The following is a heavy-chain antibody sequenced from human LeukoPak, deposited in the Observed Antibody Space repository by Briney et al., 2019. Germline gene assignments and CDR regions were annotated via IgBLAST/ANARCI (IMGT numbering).Heavy chain of an antibody. J-gene: IGHJ4*02. D-gene: IGHD3-22*01. CDR1: GFTFSSFS. CDR3: ARDPLLYYYDSSGPLDY. CDR2: ISSSSSHI. Sequence: GGSLRLFCAASGFTFSSFSMNWVRQAPGEGLEWVSSISSSSSHIYYADSVQVRLTISRHNAKNSLYLQMNSLRAEDTAVYYCARDPLLYYYDSSGPLDYWGQGTLVTVSS. V-gene: IGHV3-21*01.